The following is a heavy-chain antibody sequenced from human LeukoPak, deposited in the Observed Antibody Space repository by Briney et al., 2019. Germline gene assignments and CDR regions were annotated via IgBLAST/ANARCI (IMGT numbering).Heavy chain of an antibody. CDR2: ISSSGSTI. Sequence: GGSLRLSCAASGFTFSDYYMRWIRQAPGKGLEWVSYISSSGSTIYYADSVKGRFTIYRDNAKNSLYLQMNSLRAEDTAVYYCASGYDSSGYYYSEFDYWGQGTLVTVSS. J-gene: IGHJ4*02. CDR1: GFTFSDYY. D-gene: IGHD3-22*01. CDR3: ASGYDSSGYYYSEFDY. V-gene: IGHV3-11*04.